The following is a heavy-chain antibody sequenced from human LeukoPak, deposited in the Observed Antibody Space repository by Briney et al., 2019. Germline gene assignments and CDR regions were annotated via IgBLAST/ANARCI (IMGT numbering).Heavy chain of an antibody. CDR1: GFTLSSYG. CDR2: IWYDGSNK. D-gene: IGHD6-19*01. J-gene: IGHJ6*02. CDR3: ARVLSSGWFYYGMDV. Sequence: GGSLRLSCAASGFTLSSYGMHWVRQAPGKGLEWVAVIWYDGSNKYYADSVKGRFTISRDNSKNTLYLQMNSLRAEDTAVYYCARVLSSGWFYYGMDVWGQGTTVTVSS. V-gene: IGHV3-33*01.